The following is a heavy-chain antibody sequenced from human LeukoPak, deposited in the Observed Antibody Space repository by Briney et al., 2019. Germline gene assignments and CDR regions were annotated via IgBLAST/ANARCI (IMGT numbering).Heavy chain of an antibody. Sequence: SVKVSCKASGGTFSSYAISWVRQAPGQGLEWMGRIIPILGIANYAQKFQGRVTITADRSTSTAYMELSSLRSEDTAVYYCARDTMVRGVIGPFDIWGQGTMVTVSS. D-gene: IGHD3-10*01. CDR1: GGTFSSYA. V-gene: IGHV1-69*04. CDR2: IIPILGIA. CDR3: ARDTMVRGVIGPFDI. J-gene: IGHJ3*02.